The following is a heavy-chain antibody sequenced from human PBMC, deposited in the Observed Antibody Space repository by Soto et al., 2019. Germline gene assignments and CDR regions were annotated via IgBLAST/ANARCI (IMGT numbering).Heavy chain of an antibody. V-gene: IGHV3-30-3*01. Sequence: PGGSLRLSCAASGFTFSSYAMHWVRQAPGKGLGWVAVISYYGSERIYAISVEGRFTNSRDNSRDTLYLQMNSLRAEDTAVYYGARPYCSGGSCYSLSSFYVTWFDPWGQGTLVTVSS. D-gene: IGHD2-15*01. CDR3: ARPYCSGGSCYSLSSFYVTWFDP. J-gene: IGHJ5*02. CDR2: ISYYGSER. CDR1: GFTFSSYA.